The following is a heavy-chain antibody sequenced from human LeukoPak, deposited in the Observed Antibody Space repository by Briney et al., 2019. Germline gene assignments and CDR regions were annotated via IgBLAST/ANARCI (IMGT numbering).Heavy chain of an antibody. V-gene: IGHV4-61*02. CDR3: ARAKQQLRSMGDAFDI. CDR1: GGSISSGSYY. CDR2: IYTGGST. J-gene: IGHJ3*02. Sequence: SQTLSLTCTVSGGSISSGSYYWSWIRQPAGKGLEWIGRIYTGGSTNYNPSLKSRVTISVDTSKNQFSLKLSSVTAADTAVYYCARAKQQLRSMGDAFDIWGQGTMVTVSS. D-gene: IGHD6-13*01.